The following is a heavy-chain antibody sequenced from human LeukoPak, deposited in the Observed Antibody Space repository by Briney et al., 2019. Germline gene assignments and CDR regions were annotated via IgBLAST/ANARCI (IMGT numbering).Heavy chain of an antibody. D-gene: IGHD2-15*01. CDR2: IHHSGST. CDR3: ARGVYPGCSGDRCVTIKNWFDP. CDR1: GGSFSDYY. Sequence: PSETLSLNCSVYGGSFSDYYWSWIRQSPGKGLEWIGEIHHSGSTFYTPSLRGRVTMSVDTSKKQFSLKVISVTAADTAIYYCARGVYPGCSGDRCVTIKNWFDPWGQGTLVTVSS. J-gene: IGHJ5*02. V-gene: IGHV4-34*01.